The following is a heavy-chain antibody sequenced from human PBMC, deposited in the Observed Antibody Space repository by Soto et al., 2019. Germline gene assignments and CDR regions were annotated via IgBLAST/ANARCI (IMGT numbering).Heavy chain of an antibody. V-gene: IGHV3-30-3*01. CDR1: GFTFSSYA. CDR3: ARAGGYSSSSAPAYFDY. D-gene: IGHD6-13*01. Sequence: GGSLRLSCAASGFTFSSYAMHWVRQAPGKGLEWVAVISYDGSNKYYADSVKGRFTISRDNSKNTLYLQMNSLRAEDTAVYYCARAGGYSSSSAPAYFDYWGQGTLVTVSS. CDR2: ISYDGSNK. J-gene: IGHJ4*02.